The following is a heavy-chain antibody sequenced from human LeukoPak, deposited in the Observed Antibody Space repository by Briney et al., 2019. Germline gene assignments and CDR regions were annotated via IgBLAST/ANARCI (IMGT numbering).Heavy chain of an antibody. CDR1: GFTFSNYA. D-gene: IGHD1-26*01. Sequence: GGSLRLSCLASGFTFSNYAMSWVRQAPGKGLEWVSAIGASGGSTYYADSVKGRFTISRDNSKNTLYLQMNSLRVEDTAVYYCAKRGGSYRGFDYWGQGTLVTVSS. V-gene: IGHV3-23*01. CDR2: IGASGGST. J-gene: IGHJ4*02. CDR3: AKRGGSYRGFDY.